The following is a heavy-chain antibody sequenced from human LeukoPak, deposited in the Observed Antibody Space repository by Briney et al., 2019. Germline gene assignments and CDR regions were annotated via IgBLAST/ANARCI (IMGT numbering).Heavy chain of an antibody. J-gene: IGHJ4*02. CDR1: GYSFTTYW. V-gene: IGHV5-51*01. CDR3: ARRGYSYDFDY. D-gene: IGHD5-18*01. CDR2: IYPGDSDT. Sequence: GESLKISCKGFGYSFTTYWIGWVRQMPGKGLEWMGIIYPGDSDTRYGPSFQGQVTISADKSISTAYLQWSSLKASDTAMYYCARRGYSYDFDYWGQGTLVTVSS.